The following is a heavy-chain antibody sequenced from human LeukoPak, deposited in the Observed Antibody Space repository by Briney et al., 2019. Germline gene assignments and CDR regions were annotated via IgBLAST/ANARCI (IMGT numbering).Heavy chain of an antibody. CDR2: MNPNSGNT. D-gene: IGHD3-22*01. V-gene: IGHV1-8*01. J-gene: IGHJ3*02. CDR3: ARLYYYDSSGYSNAFDI. CDR1: GYTFTSYD. Sequence: ASVKVSCKASGYTFTSYDINWVRQATGQGLEWMGWMNPNSGNTGYAQKFQGRVTMTRNTSISTAYMELSSLRSEDTAVYYCARLYYYDSSGYSNAFDIWGQGTMVTVSS.